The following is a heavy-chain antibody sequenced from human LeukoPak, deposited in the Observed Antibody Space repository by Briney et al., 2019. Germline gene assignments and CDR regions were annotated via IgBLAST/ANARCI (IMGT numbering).Heavy chain of an antibody. J-gene: IGHJ5*02. V-gene: IGHV1-18*01. CDR1: GYTFTDYG. D-gene: IGHD3-22*01. CDR3: TRLGPYYDSSGYGEYNWFDP. CDR2: ISAYNGDT. Sequence: GASVKVSCKASGYTFTDYGISWVRQAPGQGLEWMGWISAYNGDTKFTQKFQGRVTMTTDTSTSTAYMELRSLRSDDTAMYYCTRLGPYYDSSGYGEYNWFDPWGQGTLVTVSS.